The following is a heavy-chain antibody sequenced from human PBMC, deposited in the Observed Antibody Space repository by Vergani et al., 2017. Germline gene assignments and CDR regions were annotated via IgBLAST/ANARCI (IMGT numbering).Heavy chain of an antibody. J-gene: IGHJ5*02. V-gene: IGHV4-39*01. CDR1: GGSISSSSYY. D-gene: IGHD3-22*01. Sequence: QLQLQESGPGLVKPSETLSLTCTVSGGSISSSSYYWGWIRQPPGKGLEWIGSIYYSGSTYYNPSLKSRVTISVDTSKNQFSLQLSSVTAADTAVYYCARGNYYYDSSGYYAEGPYNWFDPWGQGTLVTVSS. CDR2: IYYSGST. CDR3: ARGNYYYDSSGYYAEGPYNWFDP.